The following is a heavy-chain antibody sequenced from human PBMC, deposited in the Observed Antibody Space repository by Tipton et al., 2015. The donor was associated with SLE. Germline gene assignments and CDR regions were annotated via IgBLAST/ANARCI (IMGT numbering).Heavy chain of an antibody. J-gene: IGHJ4*02. V-gene: IGHV4-34*01. D-gene: IGHD3-10*02. Sequence: TLSLTCAVYGESFSGYYWTWIRQPPGKGLEWIGEVDPSGSTNYNPSLRSRVTISIDTSKNQFSLKLSSVTAADTAVYYCARRMVFGGDYFDYWGQGTLVTVSS. CDR3: ARRMVFGGDYFDY. CDR2: VDPSGST. CDR1: GESFSGYY.